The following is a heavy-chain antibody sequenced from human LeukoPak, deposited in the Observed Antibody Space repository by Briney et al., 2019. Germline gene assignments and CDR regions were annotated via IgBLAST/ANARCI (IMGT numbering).Heavy chain of an antibody. J-gene: IGHJ4*02. CDR1: GFTFSGSA. CDR2: IRSKANSYAT. CDR3: TRHEWELPGFDY. Sequence: PGGSLRLSCAASGFTFSGSAMHWVRQASGKGLEWVGRIRSKANSYATAYAASVKGRFTISRDDSKNTAYLQMNSLKTEDTAVYYCTRHEWELPGFDYWGQGTLVTVSS. D-gene: IGHD1-26*01. V-gene: IGHV3-73*01.